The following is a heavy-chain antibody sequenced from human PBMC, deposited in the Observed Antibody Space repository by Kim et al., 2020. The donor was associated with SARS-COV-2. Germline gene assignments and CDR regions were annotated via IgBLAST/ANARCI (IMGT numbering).Heavy chain of an antibody. V-gene: IGHV3-48*02. CDR3: ARDTTVTTPWGYYYYGMDV. CDR1: GFTFSSYG. J-gene: IGHJ6*02. D-gene: IGHD4-17*01. Sequence: GGSLRLSCAASGFTFSSYGMNWVRQAPGKGLEWVSYISSNSSTIDYADSVKGRFTISRDNAKNSLYLQMNSLRDEDTAVYYCARDTTVTTPWGYYYYGMDVWGQGTTVTVSS. CDR2: ISSNSSTI.